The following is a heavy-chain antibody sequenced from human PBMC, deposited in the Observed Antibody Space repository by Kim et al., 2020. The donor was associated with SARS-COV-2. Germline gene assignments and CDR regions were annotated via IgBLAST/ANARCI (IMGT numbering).Heavy chain of an antibody. Sequence: NYTPTPESRVTISVDTSKNQFSPETGSVTAADTAVYYCARGRYEVYFDYWGQGTLVTVSS. V-gene: IGHV4-34*01. J-gene: IGHJ4*02. CDR3: ARGRYEVYFDY. D-gene: IGHD2-2*01.